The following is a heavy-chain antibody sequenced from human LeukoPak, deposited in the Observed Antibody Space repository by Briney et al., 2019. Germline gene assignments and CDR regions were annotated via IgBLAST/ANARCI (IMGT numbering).Heavy chain of an antibody. Sequence: GASVKVSCKVSGYTLTELPIHWVRQAPGKGLEWMGGFDPDDGETVYAHMFQGRVTMTEDTSSDTASMELSSLRSEDTAVYYCATGTSGSYYVGIVRPIDYWGQGTLVTVSS. CDR3: ATGTSGSYYVGIVRPIDY. CDR2: FDPDDGET. V-gene: IGHV1-24*01. J-gene: IGHJ4*02. CDR1: GYTLTELP. D-gene: IGHD1-26*01.